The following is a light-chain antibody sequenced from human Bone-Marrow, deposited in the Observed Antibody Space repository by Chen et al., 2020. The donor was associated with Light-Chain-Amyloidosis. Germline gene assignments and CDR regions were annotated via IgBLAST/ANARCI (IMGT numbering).Light chain of an antibody. J-gene: IGKJ1*01. Sequence: ETVMTQSPATLSVSPGDRATLSCRASQTVITNLAWYQQKPGQAPRPLIVDASTRATGVPARFSGSGSGTEFTLTISSLQSDDLAVYFCQQYNNWPGTFGQGTKVEIK. V-gene: IGKV3-15*01. CDR3: QQYNNWPGT. CDR2: DAS. CDR1: QTVITN.